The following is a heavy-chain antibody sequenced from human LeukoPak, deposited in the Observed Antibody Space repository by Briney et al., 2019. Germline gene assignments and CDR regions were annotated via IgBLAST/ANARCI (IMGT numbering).Heavy chain of an antibody. Sequence: SETLSLTCTVSGGSISSYYWRWIRQPPAKGLEWIGYMYYSGSTNYTPSLKSRTPTSVDTSKNQFSLKLSSVPAADTAVYYCARTNEWFAPWSQGTLATASS. V-gene: IGHV4-59*01. CDR1: GGSISSYY. J-gene: IGHJ5*02. CDR3: ARTNEWFAP. CDR2: MYYSGST.